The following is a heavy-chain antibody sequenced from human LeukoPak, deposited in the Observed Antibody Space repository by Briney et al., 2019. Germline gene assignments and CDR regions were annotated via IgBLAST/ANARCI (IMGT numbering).Heavy chain of an antibody. CDR2: SNAGNGNT. CDR3: ARGRWSATTASYYLDF. CDR1: EYTFTDYA. D-gene: IGHD5-24*01. V-gene: IGHV1-3*01. J-gene: IGHJ4*02. Sequence: ASVKVSCKASEYTFTDYAINWVRQAPGQRLGGLGWSNAGNGNTRYSQRFQGRVTITRDTSASTAYMELSSLTSEDTAVYYCARGRWSATTASYYLDFWGQGTLVTVSS.